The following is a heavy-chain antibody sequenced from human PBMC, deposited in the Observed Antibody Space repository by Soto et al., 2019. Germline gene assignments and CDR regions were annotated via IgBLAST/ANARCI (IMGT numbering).Heavy chain of an antibody. D-gene: IGHD4-17*01. V-gene: IGHV3-23*01. Sequence: EVQLLEAGGGLVQPGGSLRLSCAASGFTFSSYAMSWVRQAPGKGLEWVSAFSGSGGNTYYADSVKGRFTISRDNSKNTLYLQMTSLRAEDTAVYYCAKGLTTVTTRGWFDPWGQGTLVTVSS. CDR3: AKGLTTVTTRGWFDP. CDR1: GFTFSSYA. J-gene: IGHJ5*02. CDR2: FSGSGGNT.